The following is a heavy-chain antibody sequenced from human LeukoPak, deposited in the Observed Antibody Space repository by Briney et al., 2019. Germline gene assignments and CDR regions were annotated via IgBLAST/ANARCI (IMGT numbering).Heavy chain of an antibody. Sequence: SETLSLTCTVSGGSISSYYWSWIRQPPGKGLEWIGYIYYSGSTNYNPSLKSRVTISVGTSKNQFSLKLSSVTAADTAVYYCASSSGWYNNWFDPWGQGTLVTVSS. D-gene: IGHD6-19*01. V-gene: IGHV4-59*01. CDR3: ASSSGWYNNWFDP. CDR1: GGSISSYY. J-gene: IGHJ5*02. CDR2: IYYSGST.